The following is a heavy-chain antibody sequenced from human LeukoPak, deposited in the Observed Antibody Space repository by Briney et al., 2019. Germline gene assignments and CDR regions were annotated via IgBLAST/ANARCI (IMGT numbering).Heavy chain of an antibody. J-gene: IGHJ4*02. Sequence: WASVKVSCKVSGYTLTELSMHWVRQAPGKELEWMGGFDPEDGETIYAQKFQGRVTMTEDTSTDTAYMELSSLRSEDTAVYYCATVETTVTTFDYWGQGTLVTVSS. D-gene: IGHD4-17*01. CDR3: ATVETTVTTFDY. V-gene: IGHV1-24*01. CDR1: GYTLTELS. CDR2: FDPEDGET.